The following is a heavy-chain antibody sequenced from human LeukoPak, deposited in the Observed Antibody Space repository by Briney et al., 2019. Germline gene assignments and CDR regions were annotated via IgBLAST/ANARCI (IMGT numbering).Heavy chain of an antibody. J-gene: IGHJ3*02. V-gene: IGHV4-31*03. CDR3: ASGGRYCSGGSCYVDAFDI. CDR1: GGSISSSSYY. Sequence: PSETLSLTCTVSGGSISSSSYYWGWIRQFPGKGLEWIGHIYYSGSTYYNLSLQSRMTISIATSKIQFSLTLKSVSAADTAVYYCASGGRYCSGGSCYVDAFDIWGQGTMVTVSS. D-gene: IGHD2-15*01. CDR2: IYYSGST.